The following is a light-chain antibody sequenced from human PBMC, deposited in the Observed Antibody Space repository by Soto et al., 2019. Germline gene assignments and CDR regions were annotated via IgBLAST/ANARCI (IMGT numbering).Light chain of an antibody. J-gene: IGKJ2*01. CDR2: GAS. V-gene: IGKV3-20*01. CDR1: HSVASTY. CDR3: QQYGSSSFT. Sequence: EIVLTQSPATLSLSPGEGATLSCRASHSVASTYLAWYQQKLGLAPRLIIYGASNRASGTPDRFSGGGSGTDFTLTISRLEPEDFAVYYCQQYGSSSFTFGQGTKLEIK.